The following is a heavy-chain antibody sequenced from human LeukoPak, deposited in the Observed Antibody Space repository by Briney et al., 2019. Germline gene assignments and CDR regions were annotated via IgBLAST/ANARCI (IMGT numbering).Heavy chain of an antibody. J-gene: IGHJ4*02. CDR3: ASGSWRFDY. CDR2: ISGFNGNT. Sequence: GASVKVSCKTSGYTFGNYGVSWVRQAPGQGLEWMGWISGFNGNTNYAQKFLGRITVTTDTSTSAAYMELRSLRSDDTAVYYCASGSWRFDYWGQGTLVTVSS. V-gene: IGHV1-18*01. D-gene: IGHD1-26*01. CDR1: GYTFGNYG.